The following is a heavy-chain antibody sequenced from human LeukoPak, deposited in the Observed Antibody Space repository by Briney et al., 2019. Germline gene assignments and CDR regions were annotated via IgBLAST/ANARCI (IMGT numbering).Heavy chain of an antibody. J-gene: IGHJ6*02. V-gene: IGHV3-23*01. CDR1: GFTFSSYA. Sequence: SGGSLRLSCAASGFTFSSYAMGWVRQAPGKGLEWVSAIIGSGDSTYYADSVKGRFTISRDNSKNTLYLQMNSLRAEDTAVYYCATRYCSSTSCSYYYYFGLDVWGQGTTVTVSS. CDR2: IIGSGDST. D-gene: IGHD2-2*01. CDR3: ATRYCSSTSCSYYYYFGLDV.